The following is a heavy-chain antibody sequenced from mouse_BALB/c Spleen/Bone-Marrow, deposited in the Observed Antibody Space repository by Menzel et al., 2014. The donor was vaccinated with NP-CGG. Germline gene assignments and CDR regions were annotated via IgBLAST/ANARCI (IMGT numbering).Heavy chain of an antibody. V-gene: IGHV1S56*01. CDR1: GYTFTTYY. CDR3: ARWLLPYYAMDY. CDR2: IYPRNVNT. D-gene: IGHD2-3*01. J-gene: IGHJ4*01. Sequence: QVQLKESGPELVKPGASVMMSCKASGYTFTTYYIHWVKQRPGQGLEWIGWIYPRNVNTNYNEKFRGKATLTADKSSSTAYMQLSSLTSEDSAVYFCARWLLPYYAMDYWGQGTSVTVSS.